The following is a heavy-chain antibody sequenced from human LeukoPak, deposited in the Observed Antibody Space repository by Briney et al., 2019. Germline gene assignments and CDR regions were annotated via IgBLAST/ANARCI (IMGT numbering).Heavy chain of an antibody. Sequence: ASVKVSCKTSGYTFIDYYVHWIRQAPGQGLEWMGRINPSTGGTDFAQKFQGKVSMIRDTSISTAYMELSRLGSDDTAVYYCATLGEDKTDTPFDYWGQGTLVTVSS. CDR2: INPSTGGT. J-gene: IGHJ4*02. CDR3: ATLGEDKTDTPFDY. V-gene: IGHV1-2*06. CDR1: GYTFIDYY. D-gene: IGHD3-16*01.